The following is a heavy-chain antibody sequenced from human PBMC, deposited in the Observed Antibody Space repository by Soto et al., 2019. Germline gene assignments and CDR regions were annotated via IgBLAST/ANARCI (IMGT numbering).Heavy chain of an antibody. CDR1: GFTFSSYA. CDR2: ISVSGGT. CDR3: AKSLSTATSFDY. V-gene: IGHV3-23*01. J-gene: IGHJ4*02. Sequence: EVQLLESGGGLVQPGGSLRLSCAASGFTFSSYAMNWVRQAPGKGPEWVSHISVSGGTYYADSVKGRFTISRDNSKNTLFLQMNSLRAEDTAVYYCAKSLSTATSFDYWGQGTPVTVSS.